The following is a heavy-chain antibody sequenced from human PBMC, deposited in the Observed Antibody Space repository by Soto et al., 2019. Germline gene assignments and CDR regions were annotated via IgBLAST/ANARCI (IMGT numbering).Heavy chain of an antibody. CDR2: INPNRGGT. CDR1: GYTFTGYY. CDR3: ARDLVSRFVVVGGHYCMDL. D-gene: IGHD2-15*01. V-gene: IGHV1-2*02. Sequence: ASVKVSCKASGYTFTGYYLNWVRQAPGQGLEWLGWINPNRGGTNYAQKFQGRVTMTSDTSISTVYMELSRLRSDDTAVYYCARDLVSRFVVVGGHYCMDLWGQGTTVTVSS. J-gene: IGHJ6*01.